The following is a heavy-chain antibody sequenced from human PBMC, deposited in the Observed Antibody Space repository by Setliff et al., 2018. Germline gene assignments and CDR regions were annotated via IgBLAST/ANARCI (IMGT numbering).Heavy chain of an antibody. CDR3: RFWSGYYKNDY. Sequence: SETLSLTCTVSGGSIDSSFWNWIRQSPEKGLEWIGYKSTRGDTNSNPSLRSRVTISVDTSKNQFSLKLSSVTAADTAVYYCRFWSGYYKNDYWAQGTLVTVSS. CDR1: GGSIDSSF. D-gene: IGHD3-3*01. V-gene: IGHV4-4*08. CDR2: KSTRGDT. J-gene: IGHJ4*02.